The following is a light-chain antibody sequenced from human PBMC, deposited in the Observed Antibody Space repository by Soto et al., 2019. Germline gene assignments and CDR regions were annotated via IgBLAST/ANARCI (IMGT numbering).Light chain of an antibody. CDR2: GES. J-gene: IGKJ1*01. CDR1: QSVSSSY. V-gene: IGKV3-20*01. Sequence: EIVLTQSPGTLSLSPGERATLSCRASQSVSSSYLAWYQQKPGQAPRLLIYGESSRATGIPDRFSGSGSGNDFNLTIKRLEPEDFAVYYCPQYGSSPRTFGQGTKVEIK. CDR3: PQYGSSPRT.